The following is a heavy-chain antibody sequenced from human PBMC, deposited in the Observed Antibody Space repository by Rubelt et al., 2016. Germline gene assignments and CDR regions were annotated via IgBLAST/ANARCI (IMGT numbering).Heavy chain of an antibody. D-gene: IGHD1-1*01. CDR2: FDPEDGET. Sequence: QVQLVQSGAEVKKPGASVKVSCKVSGYTLTELSMHWVRQAPGKGLEWMGGFDPEDGETIYAQKFQGRVTMTEDTSPDTAYMELRSLRSDDTAVYYWARDVRESSNWYEEGNDYWGPGAQVTVSS. V-gene: IGHV1-24*01. CDR1: GYTLTELS. J-gene: IGHJ4*02. CDR3: ARDVRESSNWYEEGNDY.